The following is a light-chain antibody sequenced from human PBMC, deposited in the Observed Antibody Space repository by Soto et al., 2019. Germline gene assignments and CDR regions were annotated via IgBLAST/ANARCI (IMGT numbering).Light chain of an antibody. J-gene: IGKJ4*01. CDR2: DAS. CDR1: QSVSTH. Sequence: EIVLTQSPATLSLSPGERATLSCRASQSVSTHLAWYQQKPGHAPSLLIYDASKSATGIPARFSGSGSGTDFTLIISSLEPEDFALYYCSRLTFGGGTKVEIK. V-gene: IGKV3-11*01. CDR3: SRLT.